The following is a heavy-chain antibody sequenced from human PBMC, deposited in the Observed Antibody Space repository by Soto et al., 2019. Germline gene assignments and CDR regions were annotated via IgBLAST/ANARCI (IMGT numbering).Heavy chain of an antibody. Sequence: QLLESGPGLVKPSETLSLTCTVSGGSISSSSYYWGWIRQPPGKGLEWIGSIYYSGSTYYNPSLKSRVTISVDTSKNQFSLKLSSVTAADTAVYYCAREIYGDYLGWFDPWGQGTLVTVSS. D-gene: IGHD4-17*01. CDR3: AREIYGDYLGWFDP. V-gene: IGHV4-39*01. CDR2: IYYSGST. CDR1: GGSISSSSYY. J-gene: IGHJ5*02.